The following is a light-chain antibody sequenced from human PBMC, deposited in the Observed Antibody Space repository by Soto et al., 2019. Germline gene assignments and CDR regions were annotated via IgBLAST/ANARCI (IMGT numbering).Light chain of an antibody. V-gene: IGLV1-51*02. Sequence: QSVLTQPPSVSAAPGQTVTISCSGSSSNSGNNDVSWYQQLPGTAPKLLIYENNKRTSGIPDRFSGSKSGTSATLGITGLQTGDEADYYCGTWDSSLSVYVFGTGTKLTVL. CDR2: ENN. J-gene: IGLJ1*01. CDR1: SSNSGNND. CDR3: GTWDSSLSVYV.